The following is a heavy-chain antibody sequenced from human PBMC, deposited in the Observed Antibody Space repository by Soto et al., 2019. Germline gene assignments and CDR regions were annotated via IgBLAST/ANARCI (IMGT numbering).Heavy chain of an antibody. J-gene: IGHJ5*02. CDR1: GYTFTSYA. V-gene: IGHV1-3*05. Sequence: QVQLVQSGAEEKKPGASVKVSCKASGYTFTSYAMHWVRQAPGQRLEWMGWINAGNGNTKYSQKSTRSPPLTPDTSASTAYMSLSSLSSQDTAVYYCARASLQLSRAVAGTDGHWFGPWGKGTLVTVSS. D-gene: IGHD6-19*01. CDR3: ARASLQLSRAVAGTDGHWFGP. CDR2: INAGNGNT.